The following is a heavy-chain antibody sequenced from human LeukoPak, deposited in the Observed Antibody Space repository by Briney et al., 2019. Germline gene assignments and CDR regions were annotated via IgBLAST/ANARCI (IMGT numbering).Heavy chain of an antibody. CDR2: IYTSGST. J-gene: IGHJ6*02. V-gene: IGHV4-4*07. CDR1: GGSISSYY. Sequence: SETLSLTCTVSGGSISSYYWSWIRQPAGKGLEWIGRIYTSGSTNYNLSLKSRVTMSVDTSKNQFSLKLSSVTAADTAVYYCARDRTTPRYYYYYGMDVWGQGTTVTVSS. CDR3: ARDRTTPRYYYYYGMDV. D-gene: IGHD4-11*01.